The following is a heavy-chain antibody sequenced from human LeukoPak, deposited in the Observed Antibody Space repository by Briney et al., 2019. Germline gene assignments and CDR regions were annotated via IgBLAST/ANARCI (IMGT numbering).Heavy chain of an antibody. V-gene: IGHV4-59*01. Sequence: SETLSLTCTVSGGSISSYYWSWIRQPPGKGLEWIGYIYCSGSTNYNPSLKSRVTISVDTSKNQFSLKLSSVTAADTAVYYCARDNNDSSGYTLASWGQGTLVTVSS. CDR1: GGSISSYY. J-gene: IGHJ4*02. CDR2: IYCSGST. CDR3: ARDNNDSSGYTLAS. D-gene: IGHD3-22*01.